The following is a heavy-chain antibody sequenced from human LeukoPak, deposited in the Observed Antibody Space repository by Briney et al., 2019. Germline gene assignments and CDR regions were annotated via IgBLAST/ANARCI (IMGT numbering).Heavy chain of an antibody. CDR3: AKDMGEPRRCRGGSCPTTNNWFDP. CDR1: GFPFSSYA. D-gene: IGHD2-15*01. V-gene: IGHV3-23*01. J-gene: IGHJ5*02. CDR2: ISGSGGST. Sequence: GGSLRLSCEASGFPFSSYAMNWVRQAPGKGLEWVSTISGSGGSTYYADSVKGRFTISRDKSKNTVYLQMNSLRAEDTAVYYCAKDMGEPRRCRGGSCPTTNNWFDPWGQGTLVTVSS.